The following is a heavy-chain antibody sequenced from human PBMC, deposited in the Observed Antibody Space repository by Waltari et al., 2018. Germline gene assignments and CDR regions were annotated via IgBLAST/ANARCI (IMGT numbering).Heavy chain of an antibody. Sequence: QVQLQESGPGLVKPSETLSLTCTVPGGPVSSGSYYWSWTRQPPGKGLEWIGYIYYSGSTNYNPSLKSRVTISVDTSKNQFSLKLSSVTAADTAVYYCARERWLQSRNWFDPWGQGTLVTVSS. D-gene: IGHD5-12*01. J-gene: IGHJ5*02. CDR1: GGPVSSGSYY. CDR3: ARERWLQSRNWFDP. CDR2: IYYSGST. V-gene: IGHV4-61*01.